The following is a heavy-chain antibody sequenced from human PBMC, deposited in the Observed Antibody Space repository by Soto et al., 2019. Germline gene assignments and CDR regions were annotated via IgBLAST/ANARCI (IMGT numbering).Heavy chain of an antibody. CDR2: IWYDGSNK. D-gene: IGHD3-22*01. CDR3: AREDDSSGYYVRRQHTLHY. CDR1: GFNFSSYG. Sequence: GGSLRLSCTAAGFNFSSYGMHWVRQETGKGLEWVAVIWYDGSNKYYADSVKGRFTISRDNSKNTLYLQMNSLRAEDTAVYYCAREDDSSGYYVRRQHTLHYWGQGTLVTVSS. J-gene: IGHJ4*02. V-gene: IGHV3-33*08.